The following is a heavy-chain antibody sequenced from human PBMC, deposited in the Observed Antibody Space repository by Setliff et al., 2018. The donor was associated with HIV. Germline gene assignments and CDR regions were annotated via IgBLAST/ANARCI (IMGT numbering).Heavy chain of an antibody. J-gene: IGHJ3*02. Sequence: PSETLSLTCTVSGGSVSSFYWSWIRQPAEKGLEWIGRIYTRGSTNSNPSLKGRVTMSVDTSKNHFSLKLSSVTAADTAIYYCARGLGGGFPLDAFDIWGRGTMVTVSS. V-gene: IGHV4-4*07. D-gene: IGHD2-15*01. CDR1: GGSVSSFY. CDR2: IYTRGST. CDR3: ARGLGGGFPLDAFDI.